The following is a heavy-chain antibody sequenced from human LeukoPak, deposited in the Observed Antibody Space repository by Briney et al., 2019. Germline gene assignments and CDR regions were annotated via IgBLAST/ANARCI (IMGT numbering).Heavy chain of an antibody. J-gene: IGHJ6*03. V-gene: IGHV3-7*01. Sequence: PGGSLRLSCAASGFTFSSYWMSWVRQAPGKGLEWVANIKQDGSEKYYVDSVKGRFTISRDNAKNSLYLQMNSLRAEDTAVYYCARELGYCTNGVCLLGYYYYMDVWGKGTTVTISS. CDR2: IKQDGSEK. CDR1: GFTFSSYW. D-gene: IGHD2-8*01. CDR3: ARELGYCTNGVCLLGYYYYMDV.